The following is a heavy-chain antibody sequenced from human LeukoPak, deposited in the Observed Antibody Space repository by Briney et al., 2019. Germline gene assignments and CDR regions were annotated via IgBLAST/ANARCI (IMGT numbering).Heavy chain of an antibody. CDR2: INDSGST. CDR3: ARGGRAGDDFWSGYRINYYYGMDV. J-gene: IGHJ6*02. Sequence: SETLSLTCAVYGGTFSGYYWTWIRQPPGKGLEWIGEINDSGSTKYMPSLKSRVTILVDPSKNRVSLKVNSVTAADTAVYYCARGGRAGDDFWSGYRINYYYGMDVWGQGTTVTVSS. CDR1: GGTFSGYY. V-gene: IGHV4-34*01. D-gene: IGHD3-3*01.